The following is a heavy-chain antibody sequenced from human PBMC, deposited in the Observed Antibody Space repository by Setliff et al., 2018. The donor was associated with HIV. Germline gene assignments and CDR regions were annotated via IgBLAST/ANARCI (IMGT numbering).Heavy chain of an antibody. CDR2: INHSGST. CDR1: GGSFSGYY. Sequence: SETLSLTCAVYGGSFSGYYWSWIRQPPGKGLEWIGEINHSGSTNYNPSLKSLVTISVDTSKNQFSLKLSSVTAADTAVYYCNIYYYYYMDVWGKGTTVTVSS. V-gene: IGHV4-34*01. J-gene: IGHJ6*03. CDR3: NIYYYYYMDV.